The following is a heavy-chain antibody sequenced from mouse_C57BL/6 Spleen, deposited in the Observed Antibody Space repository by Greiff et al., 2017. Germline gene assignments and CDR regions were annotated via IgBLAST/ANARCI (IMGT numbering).Heavy chain of an antibody. V-gene: IGHV1-64*01. J-gene: IGHJ4*01. CDR3: ANNYYGSSYYAMDY. Sequence: QVQLQQPGAELVKPGASVTLSCKASGYTFTSYWMHWVKQRPGQGLEWIGMIHPNSGSTNYNEKFKSKATLTVDKSSSTAYMQLSSLTSEDSAVYYCANNYYGSSYYAMDYWGQGTSVTVSS. CDR1: GYTFTSYW. D-gene: IGHD1-1*01. CDR2: IHPNSGST.